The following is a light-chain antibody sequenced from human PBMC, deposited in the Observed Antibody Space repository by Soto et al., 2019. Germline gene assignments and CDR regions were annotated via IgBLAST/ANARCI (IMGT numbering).Light chain of an antibody. J-gene: IGKJ2*01. CDR3: QQRSNWPPT. Sequence: EIVLTQSPATLSLSPGERATLSCRASQSVSSYLAWYQQKPGQAPRLLIYDASSRATGIPARFSGSGSGTDFTLTISSLEPEDFAVYLCQQRSNWPPTFGQGTKLEIK. CDR1: QSVSSY. V-gene: IGKV3-11*01. CDR2: DAS.